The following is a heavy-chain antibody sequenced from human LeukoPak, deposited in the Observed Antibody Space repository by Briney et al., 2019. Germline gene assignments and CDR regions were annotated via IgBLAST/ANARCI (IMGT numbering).Heavy chain of an antibody. D-gene: IGHD3-10*01. CDR1: GFTFSSYG. CDR3: AKDKGYYYGSGSFDY. Sequence: GGSLRLSCAASGFTFSSYGMHWVRQAPGKGLEWVAFIRYDGSNKYYADSVKGRFTISRDNSKNTLYLQMNSLRAEDTAVYYCAKDKGYYYGSGSFDYWGQGTLVTVSS. J-gene: IGHJ4*02. CDR2: IRYDGSNK. V-gene: IGHV3-30*02.